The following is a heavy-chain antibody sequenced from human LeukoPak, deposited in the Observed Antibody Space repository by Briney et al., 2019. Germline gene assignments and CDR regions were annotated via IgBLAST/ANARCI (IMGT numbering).Heavy chain of an antibody. Sequence: PCGALRLSCAASVFTFSSYGMHWVRQAPGKGLEGVAFIRYDGSNKYYGDSVKGRFTISRDNSKNTLYLQMNSLRAEDTAVYYCATDRGYYTSGSYYLDYWGQGTLVTVSS. CDR3: ATDRGYYTSGSYYLDY. J-gene: IGHJ4*02. D-gene: IGHD3-10*01. V-gene: IGHV3-30*02. CDR2: IRYDGSNK. CDR1: VFTFSSYG.